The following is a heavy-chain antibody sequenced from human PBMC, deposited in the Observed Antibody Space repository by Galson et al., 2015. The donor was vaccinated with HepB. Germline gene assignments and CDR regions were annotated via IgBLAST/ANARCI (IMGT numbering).Heavy chain of an antibody. J-gene: IGHJ4*02. D-gene: IGHD6-13*01. Sequence: SLRLSCAASGFTFSNAWMNWVRQAPGKGLEWVGRIKSKTDGGTTDYAAPVKGRFTISRDDSKNTLYLQMNSLKTEDTAVYYCTTRSLDSSSWFGGDYWGQGTLVTVSS. CDR2: IKSKTDGGTT. V-gene: IGHV3-15*07. CDR1: GFTFSNAW. CDR3: TTRSLDSSSWFGGDY.